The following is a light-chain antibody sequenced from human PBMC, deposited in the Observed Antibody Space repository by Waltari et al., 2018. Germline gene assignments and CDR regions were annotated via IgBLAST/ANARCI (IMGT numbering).Light chain of an antibody. Sequence: DIVMTQSPESLAVSLGERATINCKSSQPILYSANNKNYLAWYQQKPGQPPRLIIFWASTLESGVPDRFSGSGSGTDFTLTISSLQAEDVAVYYCQQYFNTPRTFGQGTKVEI. J-gene: IGKJ1*01. CDR3: QQYFNTPRT. CDR2: WAS. CDR1: QPILYSANNKNY. V-gene: IGKV4-1*01.